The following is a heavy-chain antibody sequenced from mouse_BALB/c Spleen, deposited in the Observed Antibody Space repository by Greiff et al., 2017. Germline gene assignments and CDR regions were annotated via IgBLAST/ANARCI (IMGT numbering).Heavy chain of an antibody. D-gene: IGHD4-1*01. Sequence: EVKLMESGPGLVKPSQSLSLTCSVTGYSITSGYYWNWIRQFPGNKLEWMGYISYDGSNNYNPSLKNRISITRDTSKNQFFLKLNSVTTEDTATYYCARERANWVYAMDYWGQGTSVTVSS. CDR3: ARERANWVYAMDY. CDR1: GYSITSGYY. J-gene: IGHJ4*01. V-gene: IGHV3-6*02. CDR2: ISYDGSN.